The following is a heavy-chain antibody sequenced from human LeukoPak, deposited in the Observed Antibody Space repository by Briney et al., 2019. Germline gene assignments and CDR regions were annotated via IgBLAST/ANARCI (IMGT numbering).Heavy chain of an antibody. J-gene: IGHJ4*02. D-gene: IGHD2-15*01. CDR1: GFTFSGNY. Sequence: GGSLRLSCAASGFTFSGNYMSWVRQAPGKGLEWVSVIFSGGSTYYADSVKGRFTISRDNSKNTLFLQMNSLRAEDTAVYYCAREGLPGYCSGDSCYGVDYWGQGTLVTVSS. CDR2: IFSGGST. V-gene: IGHV3-53*01. CDR3: AREGLPGYCSGDSCYGVDY.